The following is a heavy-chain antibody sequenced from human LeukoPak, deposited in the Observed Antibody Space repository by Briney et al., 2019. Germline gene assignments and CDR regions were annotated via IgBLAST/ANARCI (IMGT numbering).Heavy chain of an antibody. Sequence: ASVKVSCKASGYTFTSYAMHWVRQAPGQRLEWMGWINAGNGNTKYSQKFQGRVTITRDTSASTAYMELSSLRSEDTAVYYCARARNCGGDCYSHFDYWGQGTLVTVSS. CDR1: GYTFTSYA. CDR2: INAGNGNT. V-gene: IGHV1-3*01. D-gene: IGHD2-21*02. CDR3: ARARNCGGDCYSHFDY. J-gene: IGHJ4*02.